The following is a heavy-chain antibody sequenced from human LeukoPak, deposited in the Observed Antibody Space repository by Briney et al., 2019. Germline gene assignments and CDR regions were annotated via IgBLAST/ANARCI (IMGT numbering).Heavy chain of an antibody. V-gene: IGHV1-69*02. CDR3: ARAYCSSTSCYSAFDI. D-gene: IGHD2-2*02. CDR2: IIPILGIA. CDR1: GGTFSGYT. J-gene: IGHJ3*02. Sequence: SXXVSCKASGGTFSGYTISWVRQAPGQGLEWMGRIIPILGIANYAQKFQGRVTITADKSTSTAHMELSSLRSEDTAVYYCARAYCSSTSCYSAFDIWGQGTMVTVSS.